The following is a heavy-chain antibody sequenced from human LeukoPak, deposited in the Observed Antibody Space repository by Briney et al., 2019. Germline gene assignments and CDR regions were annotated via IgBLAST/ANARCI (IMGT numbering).Heavy chain of an antibody. V-gene: IGHV4-34*01. CDR1: GGSFSGYY. Sequence: PSETLSLTCAVYGGSFSGYYWSWIRQPPGKGLEWIGEINHSGSTNYNPSLKSRVTISVDTSKNQFSLKLSSVTAADTAVYYCARCVGLAARNYYYYMDVWGKGTTVTVSS. CDR2: INHSGST. J-gene: IGHJ6*03. D-gene: IGHD6-6*01. CDR3: ARCVGLAARNYYYYMDV.